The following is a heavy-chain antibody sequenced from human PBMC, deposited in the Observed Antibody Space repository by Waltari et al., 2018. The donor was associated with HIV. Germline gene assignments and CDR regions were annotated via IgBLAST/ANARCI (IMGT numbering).Heavy chain of an antibody. Sequence: QVQLVESGGDVVQPGRSLRLSCAAAGFTFGTYALHWVRQAPGKGLEWVAFISYDGSSKYYAHSVKGRFTISRDNSKNTLYLQMNSLRAEDTAVYYCARGSPYFDYWGQGTLVTVSS. CDR3: ARGSPYFDY. J-gene: IGHJ4*02. V-gene: IGHV3-30*04. D-gene: IGHD3-10*01. CDR2: ISYDGSSK. CDR1: GFTFGTYA.